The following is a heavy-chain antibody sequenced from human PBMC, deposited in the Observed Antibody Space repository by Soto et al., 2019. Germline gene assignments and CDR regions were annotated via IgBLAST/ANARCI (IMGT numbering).Heavy chain of an antibody. CDR2: INDDGSEE. CDR1: GFTFKYDW. J-gene: IGHJ3*01. V-gene: IGHV3-7*01. CDR3: AKERVLSQWSNPFDS. D-gene: IGHD6-19*01. Sequence: GGSLRLSCVASGFTFKYDWMSWVRQSPGKGLEWVANINDDGSEEYYLDSVRGRFTISRDNAKNSLFLHMNSLTTEDTAVYFCAKERVLSQWSNPFDSWGQGTMVTVSS.